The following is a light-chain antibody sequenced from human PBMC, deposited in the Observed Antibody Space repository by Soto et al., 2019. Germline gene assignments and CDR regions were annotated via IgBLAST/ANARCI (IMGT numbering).Light chain of an antibody. Sequence: QSALTQPRSVSGSPGQSVTISRTGTSSDVGGYNYVSWYQQHPDKAPKVLIYDVTKRPSGVPDRFSGSKPDNTASLTISGLQAEDEADYYCCSYAGTYIFVFGTGTKVTVL. CDR3: CSYAGTYIFV. J-gene: IGLJ1*01. CDR1: SSDVGGYNY. V-gene: IGLV2-11*01. CDR2: DVT.